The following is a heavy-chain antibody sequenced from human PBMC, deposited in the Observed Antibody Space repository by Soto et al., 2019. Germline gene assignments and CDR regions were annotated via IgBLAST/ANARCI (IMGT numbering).Heavy chain of an antibody. D-gene: IGHD2-2*01. J-gene: IGHJ4*02. CDR2: ISGSGGST. CDR1: GFTFSSYA. V-gene: IGHV3-23*01. CDR3: AKGGSTSCYTAGDY. Sequence: EVQLLESGGGLVQPGGSLRLSCAASGFTFSSYAMSWVRQAPGKGLEWVSAISGSGGSTYYADSVKGRFTISRDNSKNTLYLHRNSLRAEDTAVYYCAKGGSTSCYTAGDYWGQGTLVTVSS.